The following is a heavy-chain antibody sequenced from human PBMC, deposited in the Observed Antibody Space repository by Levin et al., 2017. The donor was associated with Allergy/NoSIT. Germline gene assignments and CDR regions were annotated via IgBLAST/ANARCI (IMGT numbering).Heavy chain of an antibody. CDR2: IYYSGST. CDR3: ARRFRDNPIDY. D-gene: IGHD1-1*01. V-gene: IGHV4-59*01. Sequence: SSETLSLTCTVSGGSISSYYWSWIRQPPGKGLEWIGYIYYSGSTNYNPSLKSRVTISVDTSKNQFSLKLSSVTAADTAVYYCARRFRDNPIDYWGQGTLVTVSS. CDR1: GGSISSYY. J-gene: IGHJ4*02.